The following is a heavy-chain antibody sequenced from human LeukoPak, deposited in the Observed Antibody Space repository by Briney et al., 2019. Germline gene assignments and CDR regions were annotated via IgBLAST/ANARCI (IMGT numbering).Heavy chain of an antibody. D-gene: IGHD6-19*01. CDR1: GYTFTGYY. J-gene: IGHJ4*02. V-gene: IGHV1-2*06. CDR2: INPNSGGA. CDR3: ARDSHSSGWYLIGY. Sequence: ASVKVSCKASGYTFTGYYMHWVRQAPGQGLEWMGRINPNSGGANYAQTFQGRVTMTRDTSISTAYMELSRLRSDDTAVYYCARDSHSSGWYLIGYWGQGTLVTVSS.